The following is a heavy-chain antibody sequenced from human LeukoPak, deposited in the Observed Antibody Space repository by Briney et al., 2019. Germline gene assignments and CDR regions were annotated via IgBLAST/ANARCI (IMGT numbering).Heavy chain of an antibody. Sequence: KPSETLSLTCTVSGGSISRYYWSWIRQPPGKGLEWIGYIYYSGSTNYNPSLKSRVTISVDTSKNQFSRKLSSVTAADTAVYYCARREFGYYFDYWGQGTLVTVSS. J-gene: IGHJ4*02. V-gene: IGHV4-59*08. CDR3: ARREFGYYFDY. CDR2: IYYSGST. CDR1: GGSISRYY. D-gene: IGHD3-16*01.